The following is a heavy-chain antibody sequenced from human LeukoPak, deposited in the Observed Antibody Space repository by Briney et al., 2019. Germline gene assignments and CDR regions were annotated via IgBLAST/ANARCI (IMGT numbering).Heavy chain of an antibody. J-gene: IGHJ4*02. V-gene: IGHV4-39*01. CDR3: ARHTLAVAGFEY. Sequence: SETLSLTCTDSGGSISSSSYYWGWIRQPPGKGLEWIGSIYYSGSTYYNPSLKSRVTISVDTSKNQFSLKLSSVTAADTAVYYCARHTLAVAGFEYWGQGTLVTVSS. CDR2: IYYSGST. CDR1: GGSISSSSYY. D-gene: IGHD6-19*01.